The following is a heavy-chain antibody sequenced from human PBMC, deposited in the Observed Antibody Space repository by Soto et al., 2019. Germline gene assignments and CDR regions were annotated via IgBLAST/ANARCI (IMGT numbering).Heavy chain of an antibody. CDR1: GFSFNSNA. Sequence: PGGSLRLSCTASGFSFNSNAISWVRQAPGKGLEWVSVISGSGGVTFYADSVKGRFFISRDNSKNTAYLELRSLTSEDTAIYYCAASTFQSGVSGYFHLEHWGQGTLVTVSS. CDR3: AASTFQSGVSGYFHLEH. J-gene: IGHJ4*02. D-gene: IGHD3-3*01. V-gene: IGHV3-23*01. CDR2: ISGSGGVT.